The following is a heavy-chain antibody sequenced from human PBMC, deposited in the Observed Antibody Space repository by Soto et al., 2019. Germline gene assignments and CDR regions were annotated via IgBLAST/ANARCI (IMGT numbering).Heavy chain of an antibody. Sequence: SETLSLTCAVSGGSISSSNWWSFVRQPPGKGLEWIGEIYHSGSTNYNPSLKSRVTISVDKSKNQFSLKLSSVTAADTAVYYCARRGQTRDSPYGMDVWGQGTTVTVSS. CDR1: GGSISSSNW. D-gene: IGHD3-22*01. V-gene: IGHV4-4*02. CDR3: ARRGQTRDSPYGMDV. J-gene: IGHJ6*02. CDR2: IYHSGST.